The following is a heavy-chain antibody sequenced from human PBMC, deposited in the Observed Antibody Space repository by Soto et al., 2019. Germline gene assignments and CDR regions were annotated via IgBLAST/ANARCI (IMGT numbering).Heavy chain of an antibody. J-gene: IGHJ3*02. CDR2: IHHTGTV. V-gene: IGHV4-4*02. CDR1: GDSISSSAW. Sequence: QVQLQESGPGLVKPSGTLSLACTVSGDSISSSAWWAWVRQTPGKGLEWIGEIHHTGTVNYNPALKGRVNRPVEKATNEFSLQLPAAAAGQTGVYYCASSPCSAISCYAGRAFDIWGQGTMVTVSS. D-gene: IGHD2-2*01. CDR3: ASSPCSAISCYAGRAFDI.